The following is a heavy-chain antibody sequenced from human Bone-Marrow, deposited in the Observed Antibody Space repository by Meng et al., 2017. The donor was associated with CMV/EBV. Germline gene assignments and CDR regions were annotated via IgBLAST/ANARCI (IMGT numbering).Heavy chain of an antibody. Sequence: GGSLRLSCAASGFTVSSNYMSWVRQAPGKGLEWVSVIYRDGSTFYLDSVKGRFTISRDDSKNTVYLQMNSLRAEDTAVYYCASYGSFPLDVWGQGTTVTVSS. D-gene: IGHD6-19*01. V-gene: IGHV3-53*01. CDR3: ASYGSFPLDV. J-gene: IGHJ6*02. CDR1: GFTVSSNY. CDR2: IYRDGST.